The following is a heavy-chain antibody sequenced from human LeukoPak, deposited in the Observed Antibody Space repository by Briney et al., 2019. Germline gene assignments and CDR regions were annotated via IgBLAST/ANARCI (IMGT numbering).Heavy chain of an antibody. V-gene: IGHV4-34*01. Sequence: PSERLSLTCAVYGGSFSGYCWSWIRQPPGKGLEWIGEINHSGSTNYNPSLKGRVTISVDTSKNQFSLKLSSVTAADTAVYYCRQDLEALVSSSYDAFDIWGQGTMVTVSS. CDR2: INHSGST. J-gene: IGHJ3*02. D-gene: IGHD6-6*01. CDR3: RQDLEALVSSSYDAFDI. CDR1: GGSFSGYC.